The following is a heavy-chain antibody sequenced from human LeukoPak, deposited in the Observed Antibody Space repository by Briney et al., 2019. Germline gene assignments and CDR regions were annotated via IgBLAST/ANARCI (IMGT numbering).Heavy chain of an antibody. CDR3: ARGLRGYKWPERSEMYYFDY. D-gene: IGHD1-1*01. CDR1: GGSFSGYY. CDR2: INHSGST. V-gene: IGHV4-34*01. J-gene: IGHJ4*02. Sequence: PSETLSLTCAVSGGSFSGYYWSWIRQPPGKGLEWIGEINHSGSTNYNPSLKSRVTISVDTSKNQFSLKLSSVTAADTAVYYCARGLRGYKWPERSEMYYFDYWGQGTLVTVSS.